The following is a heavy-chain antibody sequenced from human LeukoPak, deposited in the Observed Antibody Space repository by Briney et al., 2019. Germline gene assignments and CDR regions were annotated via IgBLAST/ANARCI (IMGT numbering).Heavy chain of an antibody. CDR2: ISHSGST. Sequence: SGTLSLTCAVSDGSLSSRNWWTWVRQPPGKGLEWIGEISHSGSTNYNPSLESRVTVSVDNSKNQFSLKLSSVTAADTAVYYCAKMTPVTSFQLLVLDSWGPGTLVTISS. D-gene: IGHD4-11*01. J-gene: IGHJ4*02. CDR3: AKMTPVTSFQLLVLDS. CDR1: DGSLSSRNW. V-gene: IGHV4-4*02.